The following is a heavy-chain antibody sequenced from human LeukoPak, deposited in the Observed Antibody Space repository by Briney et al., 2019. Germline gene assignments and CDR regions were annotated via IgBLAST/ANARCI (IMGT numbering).Heavy chain of an antibody. D-gene: IGHD2-15*01. J-gene: IGHJ6*02. V-gene: IGHV4-34*01. Sequence: SETLSLTCAVYGGSFSGYYWSWLRQPPGEGLEWLGEINHSGSTNYNPSLKSRVTISVDTSKNQFSLKLSSVTAADTAVYYCARHVVAATRVHLYYYGMDVWGQGTTVTVSS. CDR2: INHSGST. CDR3: ARHVVAATRVHLYYYGMDV. CDR1: GGSFSGYY.